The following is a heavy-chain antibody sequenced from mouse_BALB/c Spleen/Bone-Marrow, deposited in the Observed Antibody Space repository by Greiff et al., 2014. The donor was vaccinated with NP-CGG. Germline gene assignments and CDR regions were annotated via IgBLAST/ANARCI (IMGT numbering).Heavy chain of an antibody. CDR1: GFSLTSYG. CDR2: IWSDGST. Sequence: VQLVESGPDLVAPSQSLSITCTVSGFSLTSYGVHWVRQPPGKGLEWLVVIWSDGSTNYNSALKSRLSISKDNSKSQVFLKMNSLQTDDTAMYYCARHDNDGYYLAYWGQGTLVTVSA. D-gene: IGHD2-3*01. J-gene: IGHJ3*01. V-gene: IGHV2-6-2*01. CDR3: ARHDNDGYYLAY.